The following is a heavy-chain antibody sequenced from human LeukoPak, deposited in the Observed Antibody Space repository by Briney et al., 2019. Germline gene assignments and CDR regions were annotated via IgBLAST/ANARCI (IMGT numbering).Heavy chain of an antibody. CDR1: GGSISSGDYY. CDR2: IYYSGST. CDR3: ARDDFDHCFDY. V-gene: IGHV4-30-4*01. Sequence: SQTLSLTCTVSGGSISSGDYYWSWIRQPPGKGLEWIGYIYYSGSTYYNPSLKSRVTISVDTSKVQFSLKLSSVTAADTAVYYCARDDFDHCFDYWGQGTLVTVSS. J-gene: IGHJ4*02. D-gene: IGHD3-9*01.